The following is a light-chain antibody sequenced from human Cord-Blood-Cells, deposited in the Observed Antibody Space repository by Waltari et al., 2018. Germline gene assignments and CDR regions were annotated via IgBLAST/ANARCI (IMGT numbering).Light chain of an antibody. CDR1: QRISSW. CDR2: KAS. CDR3: QQYNSYSRT. V-gene: IGKV1-5*03. J-gene: IGKJ3*01. Sequence: IQMTQSPSTLSASVGDRVTITCRASQRISSWLAWYQQKPGKATKLLIYKASSLESGVPSRFSGSGSGTEFTLTISRLQPDDFATYYCQQYNSYSRTFGPGTQVDIK.